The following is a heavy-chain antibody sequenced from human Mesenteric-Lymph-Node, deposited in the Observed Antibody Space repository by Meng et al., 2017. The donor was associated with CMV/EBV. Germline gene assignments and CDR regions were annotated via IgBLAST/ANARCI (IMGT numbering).Heavy chain of an antibody. J-gene: IGHJ4*02. V-gene: IGHV3-7*01. Sequence: GGSLRLSCAASGFTFSYYWMSWVRQAPGKGLEWVANIKQDGSEKYYVDSVKGRFTISRDNAKNSLYLQMNSLRAEDTAVYYCARDYSGNYYINYWGQGTLVTVSS. CDR1: GFTFSYYW. D-gene: IGHD1-26*01. CDR3: ARDYSGNYYINY. CDR2: IKQDGSEK.